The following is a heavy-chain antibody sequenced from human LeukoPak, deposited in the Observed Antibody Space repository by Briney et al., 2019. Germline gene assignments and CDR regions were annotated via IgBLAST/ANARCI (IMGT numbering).Heavy chain of an antibody. D-gene: IGHD2-2*01. CDR1: GFTFSSYG. CDR2: IRYDGSNK. V-gene: IGHV3-30*02. J-gene: IGHJ4*02. Sequence: GSLXXXCAASGFTFSSYGMHWVRQAPGKGLEWVSFIRYDGSNKYYADSVKGRSTISRDNTLYLQMNSLRAEDTAVYYCAKDYCSSTSCFFFDYWGQGTLVTVSS. CDR3: AKDYCSSTSCFFFDY.